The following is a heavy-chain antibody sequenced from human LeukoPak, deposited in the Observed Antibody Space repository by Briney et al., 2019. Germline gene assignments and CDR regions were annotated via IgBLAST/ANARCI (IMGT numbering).Heavy chain of an antibody. J-gene: IGHJ4*02. V-gene: IGHV3-23*01. CDR2: ISGSDST. CDR1: GFTFSNYA. Sequence: GGSLRLSCAASGFTFSNYAMSWVRQAPGKGLEWVSGISGSDSTYYADSVKGRFTISRDNSKNTLYLQMNSLRAEDTAVYYCAKGGYSYGLGYFDYWGQGTLVTVSS. CDR3: AKGGYSYGLGYFDY. D-gene: IGHD5-18*01.